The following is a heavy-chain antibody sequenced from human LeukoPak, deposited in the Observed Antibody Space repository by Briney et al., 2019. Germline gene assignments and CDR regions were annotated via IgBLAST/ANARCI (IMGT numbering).Heavy chain of an antibody. CDR2: FDPEDGET. Sequence: GASVKVSCKVSAYTLTELSMHWVRQAPGKGLEWMGGFDPEDGETIYAQKFQGRVTMTEDTSTDTAYMELSSLRSEDTAVYYCATGTTIFGVVIMRGPFDYWGQGTLVTVSS. V-gene: IGHV1-24*01. CDR3: ATGTTIFGVVIMRGPFDY. CDR1: AYTLTELS. J-gene: IGHJ4*02. D-gene: IGHD3-3*01.